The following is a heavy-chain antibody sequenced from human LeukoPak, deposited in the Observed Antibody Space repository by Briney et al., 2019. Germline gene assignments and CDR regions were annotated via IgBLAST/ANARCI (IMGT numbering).Heavy chain of an antibody. CDR2: ISAYNGNT. D-gene: IGHD1-26*01. V-gene: IGHV1-18*01. J-gene: IGHJ4*02. CDR3: ARVVGADGNFDY. CDR1: GDTFSNYA. Sequence: ASVKVSCRASGDTFSNYAISWVRQAPGQGLEWMGWISAYNGNTNYAQKLQGRVTMTTDTSTSTAYMELRSLRSDDTAVYYCARVVGADGNFDYWGQGTLVTVSS.